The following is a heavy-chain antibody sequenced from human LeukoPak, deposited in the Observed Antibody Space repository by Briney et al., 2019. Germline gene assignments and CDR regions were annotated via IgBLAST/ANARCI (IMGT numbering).Heavy chain of an antibody. J-gene: IGHJ4*02. D-gene: IGHD5-18*01. CDR2: INPNSGGT. Sequence: GASVKVSCKASGYTFTGYYMHWVRQAPGQGLEWMGWINPNSGGTNYAQKFQGRVTMTRDTSISTAYMELSRLRSDDTAVYYCARVPIQLWPYYFDYWGQGTLVTVSS. CDR3: ARVPIQLWPYYFDY. CDR1: GYTFTGYY. V-gene: IGHV1-2*02.